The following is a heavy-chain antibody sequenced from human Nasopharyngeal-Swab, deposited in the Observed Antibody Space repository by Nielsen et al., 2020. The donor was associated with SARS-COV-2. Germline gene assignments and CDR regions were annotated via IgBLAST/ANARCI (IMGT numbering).Heavy chain of an antibody. J-gene: IGHJ4*02. CDR1: GFTFSSYA. Sequence: LKISCAASGFTFSSYAMSWVRQAPGKGLEWVSAISGSGGSTYYADSVKGRFTISRDNSKNTLYLQMNSLRAEDTAVYYCANIYYDSSGYYWGQGTLVTVSS. V-gene: IGHV3-23*01. CDR3: ANIYYDSSGYY. CDR2: ISGSGGST. D-gene: IGHD3-22*01.